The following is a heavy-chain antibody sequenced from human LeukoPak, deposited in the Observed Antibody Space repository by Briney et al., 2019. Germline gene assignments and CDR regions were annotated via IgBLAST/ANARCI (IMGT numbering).Heavy chain of an antibody. V-gene: IGHV4-59*08. D-gene: IGHD3-10*02. J-gene: IGHJ3*02. CDR1: GGSISSYY. CDR2: ISYIGTT. Sequence: SETLSLTCTVSGGSISSYYWSWIRQPPGKGLEWIGFISYIGTTHYNPSLKSRVSTSIDTSKNQFSLKLSSVTAADTAVYYCARHVLAFDIWGQGTMVTVSS. CDR3: ARHVLAFDI.